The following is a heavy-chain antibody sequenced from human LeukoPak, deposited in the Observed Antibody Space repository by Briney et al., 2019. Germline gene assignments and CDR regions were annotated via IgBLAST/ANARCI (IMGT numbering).Heavy chain of an antibody. V-gene: IGHV3-23*01. J-gene: IGHJ4*02. CDR1: GFSFSTYG. CDR3: AKGSARRWFWYFDY. Sequence: PGRSLRLSCAASGFSFSTYGMSWVRQAPGKGLEWVSAISGSGGSTNYADSVKGRFTISRDNSKNTLYLQMNSLRAEDTAVYYCAKGSARRWFWYFDYWGQGTLVTVSS. CDR2: ISGSGGST. D-gene: IGHD4-23*01.